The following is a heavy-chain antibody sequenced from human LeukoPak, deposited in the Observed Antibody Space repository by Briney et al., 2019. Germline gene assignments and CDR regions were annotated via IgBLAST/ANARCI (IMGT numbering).Heavy chain of an antibody. CDR1: GFTFSSYW. V-gene: IGHV3-7*03. CDR2: IKQDGSEK. Sequence: GGSLRLSCAASGFTFSSYWMSWVRQAPGKGLEWVANIKQDGSEKYYVDSVKGRFTISRDNAKNSLYLQMNSLRAEDTALYYCAKDTNDFWSGYQIASNYYYYGMDVWGQGTTVTVSS. D-gene: IGHD3-3*01. CDR3: AKDTNDFWSGYQIASNYYYYGMDV. J-gene: IGHJ6*02.